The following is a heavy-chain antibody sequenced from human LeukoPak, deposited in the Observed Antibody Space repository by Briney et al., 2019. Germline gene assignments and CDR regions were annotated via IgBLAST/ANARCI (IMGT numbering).Heavy chain of an antibody. Sequence: GGSLRLSCAASGFTFSSYAMSWVRQAPGKGLEWVSAINGSGGSTYYADSVKGRFTISRDNSKNTLYLQMNSLRAEDTAVYYCAKGGYSYGYLWYFDLWGRGTLVTVSS. D-gene: IGHD5-18*01. CDR3: AKGGYSYGYLWYFDL. V-gene: IGHV3-23*01. J-gene: IGHJ2*01. CDR2: INGSGGST. CDR1: GFTFSSYA.